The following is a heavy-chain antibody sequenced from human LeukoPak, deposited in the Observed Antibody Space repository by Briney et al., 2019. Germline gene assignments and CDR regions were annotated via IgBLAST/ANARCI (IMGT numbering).Heavy chain of an antibody. CDR1: GGTFSSYA. J-gene: IGHJ4*02. Sequence: SVKVSCKASGGTFSSYAISWVGQAPGQGLEWMGRIIPILGTANYAQKFQGRVTITTDESTSTAYMELSSLRSEDTAVYYCARDTDGRQDYWGQGTLVTVSS. CDR2: IIPILGTA. CDR3: ARDTDGRQDY. D-gene: IGHD2-8*02. V-gene: IGHV1-69*11.